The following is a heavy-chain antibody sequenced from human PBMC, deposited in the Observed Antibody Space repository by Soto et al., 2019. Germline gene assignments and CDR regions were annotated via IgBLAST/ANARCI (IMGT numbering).Heavy chain of an antibody. Sequence: SVKVSCKASGGTFSSYAISWVRQAPGQGLEWMGGIIPIFGTANYAQKFQGRVTITADESTSTAYMELSSLRSEDTAVYYCASEGGTMVRGALRRMDVWGQGTTVTVSS. D-gene: IGHD3-10*01. CDR1: GGTFSSYA. CDR2: IIPIFGTA. J-gene: IGHJ6*02. CDR3: ASEGGTMVRGALRRMDV. V-gene: IGHV1-69*13.